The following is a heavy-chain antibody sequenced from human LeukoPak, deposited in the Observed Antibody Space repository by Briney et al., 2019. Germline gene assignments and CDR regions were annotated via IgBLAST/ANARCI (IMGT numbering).Heavy chain of an antibody. V-gene: IGHV4-59*01. CDR1: GGSISSYY. CDR2: IYYSGST. D-gene: IGHD3-10*01. J-gene: IGHJ4*02. CDR3: ARGVVRGVPIDY. Sequence: PSETLSLTCTVSGGSISSYYWSLIRQPPGKGLEWIGYIYYSGSTNYNPSLKSRVTISVDTSKNQFSLKLSSVTAADTAVYYCARGVVRGVPIDYWGQGTLVTVSS.